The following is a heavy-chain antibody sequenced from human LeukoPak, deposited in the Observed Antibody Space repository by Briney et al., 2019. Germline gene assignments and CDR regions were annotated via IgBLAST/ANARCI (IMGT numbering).Heavy chain of an antibody. CDR2: IYYSGST. Sequence: PSETLSLTCAVYGGSFSGYYWSWIRQPPGKGLEWIGYIYYSGSTNYNPSLKSRVTISEDTSKNQFSLKLSSVTAADTAVYYCARDRSYYMDVWSKGTTVTISS. V-gene: IGHV4-59*01. J-gene: IGHJ6*03. CDR1: GGSFSGYY. CDR3: ARDRSYYMDV.